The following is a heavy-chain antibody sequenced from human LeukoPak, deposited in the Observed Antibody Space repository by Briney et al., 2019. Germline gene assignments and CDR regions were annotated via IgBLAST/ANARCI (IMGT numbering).Heavy chain of an antibody. J-gene: IGHJ6*02. CDR3: ARVVVTAQRNYYGMDV. CDR1: GGSISSGGYY. CDR2: IYYSGST. V-gene: IGHV4-31*03. Sequence: SETLSLTCTVSGGSISSGGYYWSWIRQHPGKGLEWIGYIYYSGSTYYNPSLKSRVTISVDTSKNQFSLKLSSVTAADTAVYYCARVVVTAQRNYYGMDVWGQGTTVTVSS. D-gene: IGHD2-21*02.